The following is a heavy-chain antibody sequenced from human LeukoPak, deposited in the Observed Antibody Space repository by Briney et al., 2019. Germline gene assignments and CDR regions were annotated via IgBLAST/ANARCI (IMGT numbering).Heavy chain of an antibody. J-gene: IGHJ5*02. D-gene: IGHD1-1*01. CDR3: ARGTIGSNTKTRDNWFDP. Sequence: ASVKVSCKASGYTFTGYYMHWVRQAPGQGLEWMGWINPNSGGTNYAQKFQGRVTMTRDTSISTAYMELSRLRSDDTAVYYCARGTIGSNTKTRDNWFDPWGQGTLVTVSS. V-gene: IGHV1-2*02. CDR1: GYTFTGYY. CDR2: INPNSGGT.